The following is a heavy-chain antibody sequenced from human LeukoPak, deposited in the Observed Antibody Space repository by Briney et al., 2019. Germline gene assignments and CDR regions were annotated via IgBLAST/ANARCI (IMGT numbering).Heavy chain of an antibody. J-gene: IGHJ4*02. CDR2: IFPGDSDT. V-gene: IGHV5-51*01. CDR1: GYSFTSYW. D-gene: IGHD6-19*01. Sequence: GESLKISCKGSGYSFTSYWIGWGRQMPGKGVEGMGIIFPGDSDTRYSPSFLGEVTFSVDMSTATAYLEWSSLKASDSAMYFCARERPGSSGWYTHWGEGTLVTVSS. CDR3: ARERPGSSGWYTH.